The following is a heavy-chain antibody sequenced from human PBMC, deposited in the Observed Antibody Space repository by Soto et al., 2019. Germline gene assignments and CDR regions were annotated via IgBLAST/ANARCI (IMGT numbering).Heavy chain of an antibody. J-gene: IGHJ4*02. D-gene: IGHD5-18*01. CDR1: GYTFTSYG. Sequence: ASVKVSCKASGYTFTSYGISWVRHAPGQGLEWMGWISAYNGNTNYAQKLQGRVTMTTDTSTSTAYMELRSLRSDDTAVYYCARDGSGYSYGYVIAVAGIFDYWGQGTLVTVSS. CDR2: ISAYNGNT. V-gene: IGHV1-18*01. CDR3: ARDGSGYSYGYVIAVAGIFDY.